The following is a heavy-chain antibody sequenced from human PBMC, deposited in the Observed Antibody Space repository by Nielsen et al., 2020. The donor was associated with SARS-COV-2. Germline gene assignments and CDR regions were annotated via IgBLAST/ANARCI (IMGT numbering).Heavy chain of an antibody. CDR2: IYHDGSEK. CDR3: ARDLTPPPVVRGIRTGYIDL. V-gene: IGHV3-33*01. D-gene: IGHD3-10*01. J-gene: IGHJ2*01. CDR1: GFVFRASA. Sequence: GESLKISCTASGFVFRASAMHWVRQAPGKGLEWVALIYHDGSEKYYSDSVKGRFTISRDNSKNRMFLQMNSLTAEDTATYYCARDLTPPPVVRGIRTGYIDLWGRGALVSVSS.